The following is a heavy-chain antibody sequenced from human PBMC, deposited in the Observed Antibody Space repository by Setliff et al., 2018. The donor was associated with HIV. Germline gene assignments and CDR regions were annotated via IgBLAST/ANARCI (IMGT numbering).Heavy chain of an antibody. CDR2: IIPIFGIA. CDR1: GGTVSSYA. D-gene: IGHD3-10*01. Sequence: ASVKVSCKASGGTVSSYAINWVRQAPGQGLEWMGGIIPIFGIANYAQKFQDRVTITTDESTNTAYMDLSSLRSEDTATYYCARGALYGLFEYWGPGTLVTVSS. J-gene: IGHJ4*02. V-gene: IGHV1-69*05. CDR3: ARGALYGLFEY.